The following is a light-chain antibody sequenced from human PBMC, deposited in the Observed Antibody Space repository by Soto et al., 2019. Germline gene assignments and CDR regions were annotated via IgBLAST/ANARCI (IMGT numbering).Light chain of an antibody. CDR1: GSNVGASYD. Sequence: QSVLTQPPSVSGAPGQTITMSCTGSGSNVGASYDVHWYQVLPGAGPRLLIYKNNNRPSGVSDRFSGSKSDNTASLTISGLQTEDEADYYCCSYVSSKTYVFGTGTKLTVL. V-gene: IGLV1-40*01. J-gene: IGLJ1*01. CDR3: CSYVSSKTYV. CDR2: KNN.